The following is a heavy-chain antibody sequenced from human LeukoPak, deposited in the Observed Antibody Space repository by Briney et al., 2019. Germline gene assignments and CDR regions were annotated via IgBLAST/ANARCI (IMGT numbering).Heavy chain of an antibody. CDR1: GGSFSGYY. CDR2: IYYSGST. Sequence: PSETLSLTCAVYGGSFSGYYWSWIRQPPGKGLEWIGYIYYSGSTNYNPSLKSRVTISVDTSKNQFSLKLTSVTAADTAVYYCARMTEGGYTYGYFYYYYMDVWGKGTTVTISS. V-gene: IGHV4-59*01. J-gene: IGHJ6*03. CDR3: ARMTEGGYTYGYFYYYYMDV. D-gene: IGHD5-18*01.